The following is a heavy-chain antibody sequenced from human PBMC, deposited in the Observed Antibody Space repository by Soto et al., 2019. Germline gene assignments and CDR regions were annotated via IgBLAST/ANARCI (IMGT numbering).Heavy chain of an antibody. J-gene: IGHJ6*02. CDR1: GGTFSSYA. CDR3: ARGFGSGNIVLTVNYYHYYGMDV. D-gene: IGHD3-10*01. V-gene: IGHV1-69*13. CDR2: IIPIFGTA. Sequence: SVKVSCKASGGTFSSYAISWVRQVPGQGLEWMGGIIPIFGTANYAQKFQGRVTITADESTSTAYMELSSLRSEDTAVYYCARGFGSGNIVLTVNYYHYYGMDVWG.